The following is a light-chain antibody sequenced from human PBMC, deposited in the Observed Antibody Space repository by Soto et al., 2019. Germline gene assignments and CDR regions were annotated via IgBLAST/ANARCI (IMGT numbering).Light chain of an antibody. CDR3: AAWDDSLNGVL. V-gene: IGLV1-44*01. Sequence: QSALTQPPSASGTPGQRVTLSCSGGASNIGSNSVTWYQQLPGTAPKLVLFGNNQRPSGVPDRISGSRSGTSASLAISGLQSEDADDYYCAAWDDSLNGVLFGGGTKLTVL. J-gene: IGLJ2*01. CDR1: ASNIGSNS. CDR2: GNN.